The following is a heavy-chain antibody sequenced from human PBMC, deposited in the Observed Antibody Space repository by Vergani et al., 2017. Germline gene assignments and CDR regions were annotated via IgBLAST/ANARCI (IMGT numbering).Heavy chain of an antibody. CDR2: ISWNSGSI. CDR1: GFTFDDYA. V-gene: IGHV3-9*01. CDR3: AGDLHSSGWYADY. J-gene: IGHJ4*02. D-gene: IGHD6-19*01. Sequence: EVQLVESGGGLVQPGRSLRLSCAASGFTFDDYAMHWVRQAPGKGLEWVSGISWNSGSIGYADSVKGRFTISRDNAKNSLYLQMNSLIAEDTAVYYCAGDLHSSGWYADYWGQGTLVTVSS.